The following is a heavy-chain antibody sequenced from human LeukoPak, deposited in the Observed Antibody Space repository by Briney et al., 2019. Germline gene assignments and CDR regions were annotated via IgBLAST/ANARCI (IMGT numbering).Heavy chain of an antibody. V-gene: IGHV3-7*01. CDR2: IKQDGSEK. CDR1: GFTFSNYW. D-gene: IGHD3-16*01. Sequence: GGSLRLSCAASGFTFSNYWMSWVHQAPGKGLEWVANIKQDGSEKYYVDSVKGRFTISRDNAKNSLYLQMNSLRAEDTAVYYCARCIMITFGGVSDYWGQGTLVTVSS. J-gene: IGHJ4*02. CDR3: ARCIMITFGGVSDY.